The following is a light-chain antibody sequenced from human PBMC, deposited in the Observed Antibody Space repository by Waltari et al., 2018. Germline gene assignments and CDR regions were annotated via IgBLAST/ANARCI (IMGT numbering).Light chain of an antibody. J-gene: IGKJ1*01. Sequence: VLTQSPGTLSLSPGARATLSCRASQSVSRSLAWYQQKPGQAPRLLIYGASSRATGVPDRFSGSGSGTDFSLTISRLEPEDFAVYYCQHYVRLPVSFGQGTKVEIK. CDR1: QSVSRS. CDR3: QHYVRLPVS. V-gene: IGKV3-20*01. CDR2: GAS.